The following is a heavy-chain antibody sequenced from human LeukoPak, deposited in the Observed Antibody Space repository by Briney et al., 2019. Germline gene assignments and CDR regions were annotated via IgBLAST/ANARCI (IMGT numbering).Heavy chain of an antibody. CDR3: AGSDSWYTLDY. CDR1: GFTVSSNY. J-gene: IGHJ4*02. V-gene: IGHV3-53*01. D-gene: IGHD6-13*01. CDR2: IYSGGST. Sequence: PGGSLRLSCAASGFTVSSNYMTWVRQAPGKGLEWVSVIYSGGSTFYADSVKGRFTISRDSSKNTVYLQMNSLRAEDTAAYYCAGSDSWYTLDYWGQGTLVTVSS.